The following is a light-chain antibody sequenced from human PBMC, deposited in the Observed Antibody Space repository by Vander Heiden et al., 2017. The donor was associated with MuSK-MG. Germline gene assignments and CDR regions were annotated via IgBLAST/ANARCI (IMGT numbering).Light chain of an antibody. CDR2: GAS. CDR3: QQSYNSPRT. J-gene: IGKJ1*01. CDR1: QSIDRY. Sequence: DIQMTQSPSSLSASVGDRVTITCRASQSIDRYLNWYQQKPGTAPKLLIYGASSLQSGVPSRFSGSGSGTDFTLTISGLQVEDFATYYCQQSYNSPRTFGQGTKVEIK. V-gene: IGKV1-39*01.